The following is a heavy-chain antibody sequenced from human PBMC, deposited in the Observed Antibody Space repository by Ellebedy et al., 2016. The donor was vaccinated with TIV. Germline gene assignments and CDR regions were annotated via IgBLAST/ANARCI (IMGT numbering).Heavy chain of an antibody. J-gene: IGHJ3*02. CDR1: GFNFGGHA. V-gene: IGHV3-23*01. D-gene: IGHD2-8*02. CDR3: AKDVRYTTGWGGALDI. CDR2: IGSSAYTT. Sequence: GESLKISCAASGFNFGGHAMKWVRQAPGKGLEWVSSIGSSAYTTHYADSVKGRFTISRDNSRNTLYLQMNSLRGEDRAVYFCAKDVRYTTGWGGALDIWGQGAMVTVSS.